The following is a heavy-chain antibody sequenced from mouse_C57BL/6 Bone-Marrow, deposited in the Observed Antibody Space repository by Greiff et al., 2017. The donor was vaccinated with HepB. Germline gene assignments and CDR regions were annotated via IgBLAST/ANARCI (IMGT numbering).Heavy chain of an antibody. J-gene: IGHJ2*01. D-gene: IGHD2-12*01. Sequence: EVKLVESGGGLVKPGGSLKLSCAASGFTFSSYAMSWVRQTPEKRLEWVATISDGGSYTYYPDNVKGRCTISRDNAKNTLYLQMSQLKSEDTAMYDGAREGAYYRGYFDYWGQGTTLTVSS. CDR2: ISDGGSYT. CDR3: AREGAYYRGYFDY. CDR1: GFTFSSYA. V-gene: IGHV5-4*01.